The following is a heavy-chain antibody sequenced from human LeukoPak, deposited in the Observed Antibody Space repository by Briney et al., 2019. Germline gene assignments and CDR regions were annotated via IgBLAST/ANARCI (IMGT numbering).Heavy chain of an antibody. V-gene: IGHV4-38-2*01. CDR2: IYHSGST. J-gene: IGHJ4*02. D-gene: IGHD2-2*01. Sequence: SETLSLTCAVSGYSISSGYYWGWIRQPPGKGLEWIGSIYHSGSTYYNPSLKSRVTISVDTSKNQFSLKLSSVTAADTAVYYCARRLGYCSSTSCYYNFDYWGQGTLVTVSS. CDR3: ARRLGYCSSTSCYYNFDY. CDR1: GYSISSGYY.